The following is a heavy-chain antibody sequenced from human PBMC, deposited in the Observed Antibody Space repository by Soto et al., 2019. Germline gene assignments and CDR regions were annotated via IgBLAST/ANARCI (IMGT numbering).Heavy chain of an antibody. V-gene: IGHV3-33*06. CDR1: GFTFSSYG. J-gene: IGHJ4*02. D-gene: IGHD2-21*02. CDR3: AKDPPKGSVVVPAIHFDY. CDR2: IWYDGSNK. Sequence: GGSLRLSCAASGFTFSSYGMHWVRQAPGKGLEWVAVIWYDGSNKYYADSVKGRFTISRDNSKNTLYLQMNSLRAEDTAVYYCAKDPPKGSVVVPAIHFDYWGQGTLVTVSS.